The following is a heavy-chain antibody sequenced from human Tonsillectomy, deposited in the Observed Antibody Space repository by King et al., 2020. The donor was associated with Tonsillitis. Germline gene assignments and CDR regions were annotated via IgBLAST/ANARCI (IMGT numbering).Heavy chain of an antibody. D-gene: IGHD1-26*01. V-gene: IGHV3-30*04. CDR3: ARCSRGVGAFDI. CDR1: GFTFSSYA. Sequence: VQLVESGGGVVQPGRSLRLSCAASGFTFSSYAMHWVRQAPGKGLEWVAFISFDGSNKYNADSVKGRFTISRDNSKNTLSLQMNSLRAEDTAVYYCARCSRGVGAFDIWGQGTMVTVSS. J-gene: IGHJ3*02. CDR2: ISFDGSNK.